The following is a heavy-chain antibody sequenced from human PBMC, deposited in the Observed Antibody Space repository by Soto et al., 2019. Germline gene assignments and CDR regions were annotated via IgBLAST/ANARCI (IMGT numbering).Heavy chain of an antibody. CDR2: IYYSGST. V-gene: IGHV4-39*01. CDR1: GGSISSSSYY. CDR3: ARQVDDYIWGSYRYYYFDY. J-gene: IGHJ4*02. D-gene: IGHD3-16*02. Sequence: SETLSLTCTVSGGSISSSSYYWGWIRQPPGKRLEWIGSIYYSGSTYYNPSLKSRVTISVDTSKNQFSLKLSSVTAADTAVYYCARQVDDYIWGSYRYYYFDYWGQGTLVTVSS.